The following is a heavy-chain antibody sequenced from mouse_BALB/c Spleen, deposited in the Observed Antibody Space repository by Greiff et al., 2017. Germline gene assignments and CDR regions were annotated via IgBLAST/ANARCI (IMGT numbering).Heavy chain of an antibody. D-gene: IGHD2-3*01. V-gene: IGHV5-6*01. Sequence: EVQVVESGGDLVKPGGSLKLSCAASGFTFSSYGMSWVRQTPDKRLEWVATISSGGSYTYYPDSVKGRFTISRDNAKNTLYLQMSSLKSEDTAMYYCARRPYDYWGQGTLVTVSA. J-gene: IGHJ3*01. CDR2: ISSGGSYT. CDR3: ARRPYDY. CDR1: GFTFSSYG.